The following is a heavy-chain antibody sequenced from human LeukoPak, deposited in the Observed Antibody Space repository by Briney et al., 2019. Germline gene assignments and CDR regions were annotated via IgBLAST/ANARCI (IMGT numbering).Heavy chain of an antibody. CDR1: GFTFSSYG. CDR2: ISYDGSNK. V-gene: IGHV3-30*18. CDR3: AKATYYYDSSNIQH. Sequence: PGRSLRLSCAASGFTFSSYGMHWVRKAPGKGLEWVAVISYDGSNKYYADSVKGRFTISRDNSKNTLYLQMNSLRAEDTAVYYCAKATYYYDSSNIQHWGQGTLVTVSS. D-gene: IGHD3-22*01. J-gene: IGHJ1*01.